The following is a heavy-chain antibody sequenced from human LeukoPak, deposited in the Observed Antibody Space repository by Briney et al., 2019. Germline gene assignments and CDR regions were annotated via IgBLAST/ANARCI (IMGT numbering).Heavy chain of an antibody. J-gene: IGHJ4*02. CDR1: GFTFSSYS. CDR3: AKCEGIAARPGDY. CDR2: ISSSSSYI. Sequence: GGSLRLSCAASGFTFSSYSMNWVRQAPGKGLEWVSSISSSSSYIKYADSVKGRFTISRDNSKNTLYLQMNSLRAEDTAVYYCAKCEGIAARPGDYWGQGTLVTVSS. V-gene: IGHV3-21*04. D-gene: IGHD6-6*01.